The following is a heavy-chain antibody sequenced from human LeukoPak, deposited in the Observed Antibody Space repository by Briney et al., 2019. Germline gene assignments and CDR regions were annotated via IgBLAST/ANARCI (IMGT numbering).Heavy chain of an antibody. CDR1: GFTFSSYS. CDR3: ASPYYDILTGYSVGNTGFDP. J-gene: IGHJ5*02. CDR2: ISSSSSYI. V-gene: IGHV3-21*01. D-gene: IGHD3-9*01. Sequence: KSGGSLRLSCAASGFTFSSYSMNWVRQAPGKGLEWVSSISSSSSYIYYADSVKGRFTISRDNAKNSLYLQMNSLRAEDTAVYYCASPYYDILTGYSVGNTGFDPWGQGTLVTVSS.